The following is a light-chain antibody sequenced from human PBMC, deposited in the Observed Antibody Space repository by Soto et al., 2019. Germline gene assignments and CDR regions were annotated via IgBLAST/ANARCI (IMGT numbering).Light chain of an antibody. V-gene: IGLV2-8*01. CDR1: SSDVGGYNY. Sequence: TSSDVGGYNYVSWYQHHPGKAPKRIIYEVYKRPSGVPDRLSGSKSGNTAALTVSVLQAEDEADYYCSSYVGTNSYVFGTGTKFTV. CDR3: SSYVGTNSYV. J-gene: IGLJ1*01. CDR2: EVY.